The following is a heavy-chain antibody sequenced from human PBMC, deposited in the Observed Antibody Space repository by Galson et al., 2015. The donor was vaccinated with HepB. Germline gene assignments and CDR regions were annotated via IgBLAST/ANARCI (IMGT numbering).Heavy chain of an antibody. CDR1: GGSFSGYY. Sequence: ETLSLTCAVYGGSFSGYYWSWIRQPPGKGLEWIGEINHSGSTNYNPSLKSRVTISVDTSKNQFSLKLSSATAADTAVYYCASESGVAAGFDPWGQGTLVTVSS. D-gene: IGHD2-15*01. CDR2: INHSGST. J-gene: IGHJ5*02. V-gene: IGHV4-34*01. CDR3: ASESGVAAGFDP.